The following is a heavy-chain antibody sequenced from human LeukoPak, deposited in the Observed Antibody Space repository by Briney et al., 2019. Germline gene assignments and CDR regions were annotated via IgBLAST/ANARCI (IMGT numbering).Heavy chain of an antibody. CDR3: ARQTRRSSSNDFGY. CDR2: INGSGYT. CDR1: GGSFSAYY. J-gene: IGHJ4*02. Sequence: PSETLSLTCAVYGGSFSAYYWSWIRQPPGKGLGWIGEINGSGYTNYNPSLKSRVTISADTSKNQLFLRLNTMTAADTAVYYCARQTRRSSSNDFGYWGQGTLVTVSS. V-gene: IGHV4-34*01. D-gene: IGHD2-2*01.